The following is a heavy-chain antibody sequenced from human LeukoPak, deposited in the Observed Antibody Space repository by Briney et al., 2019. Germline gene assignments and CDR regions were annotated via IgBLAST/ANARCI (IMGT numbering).Heavy chain of an antibody. CDR2: ISGSGGST. CDR1: GFTFSIYA. J-gene: IGHJ4*02. D-gene: IGHD4-11*01. Sequence: GGSLRLSCAASGFTFSIYAMSWVRQAPGKGLEWVSAISGSGGSTYYADSVKGRFTISRDNSKNTLYLQMNSLRAEDTAVYYCAKQESYTVTTDYWGQGTLVTVSS. CDR3: AKQESYTVTTDY. V-gene: IGHV3-23*01.